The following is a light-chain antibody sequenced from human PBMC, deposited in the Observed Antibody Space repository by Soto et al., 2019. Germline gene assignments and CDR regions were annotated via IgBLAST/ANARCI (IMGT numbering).Light chain of an antibody. CDR3: QQYGSSGT. CDR2: GAS. V-gene: IGKV3-20*01. Sequence: ESVLTQSPGTLSLSPGERATRSFRASQSVSNNYLAWYQQNPGQAPRLLIYGASNRATGIPDRFSGSGSGTDFTLTISRLEPEDFAVYYCQQYGSSGTFGQGTKVDIK. J-gene: IGKJ1*01. CDR1: QSVSNNY.